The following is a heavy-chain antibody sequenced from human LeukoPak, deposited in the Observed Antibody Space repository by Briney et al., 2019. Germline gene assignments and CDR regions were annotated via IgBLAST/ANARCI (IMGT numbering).Heavy chain of an antibody. CDR3: ARGASIYFASGNFDF. CDR2: ISGSGGST. CDR1: GFTFSNSA. V-gene: IGHV3-23*01. Sequence: PGGSLRLSCAASGFTFSNSAMSWVRQAPGKGLEWVSAISGSGGSTYFADSVKGRFTISRDNSKNTLYLQMNSLRAEDTAVYYCARGASIYFASGNFDFWGQGTLVTVSS. J-gene: IGHJ4*02. D-gene: IGHD3-10*01.